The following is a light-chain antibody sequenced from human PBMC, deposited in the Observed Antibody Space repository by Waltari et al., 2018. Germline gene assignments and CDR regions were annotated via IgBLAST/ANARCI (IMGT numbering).Light chain of an antibody. CDR2: AAS. CDR3: QQCYTWPKT. CDR1: QSVSSN. J-gene: IGKJ1*01. Sequence: EIVMMQSPATLSVSPGGRATLSCRASQSVSSNLAWYQQKPGQAPRLLIYAASTRATGIPARFSGSGSGTEFTLTISSLQSEDFAVYYCQQCYTWPKTFGQGTKVEIK. V-gene: IGKV3-15*01.